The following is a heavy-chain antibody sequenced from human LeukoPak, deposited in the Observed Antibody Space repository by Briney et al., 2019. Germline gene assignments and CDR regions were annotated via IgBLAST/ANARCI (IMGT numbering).Heavy chain of an antibody. Sequence: VASVKVSCKASGYTFTSYYMHWVRQAPGQGLEWMGIINPSGGSTSYAQKFQGRVTMTRDMSTSTVYMELSSLRSEDTAVYYCAREGRTKVTPRPDGFDIWGQGTMVTVSS. J-gene: IGHJ3*02. CDR3: AREGRTKVTPRPDGFDI. CDR1: GYTFTSYY. D-gene: IGHD4-17*01. CDR2: INPSGGST. V-gene: IGHV1-46*01.